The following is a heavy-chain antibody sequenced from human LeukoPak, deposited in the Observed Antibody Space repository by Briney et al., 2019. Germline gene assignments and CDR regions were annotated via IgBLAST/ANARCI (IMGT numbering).Heavy chain of an antibody. V-gene: IGHV3-7*01. CDR3: ARDDCSSISCYHNWFDP. D-gene: IGHD2-2*01. Sequence: GGSLRLSCAASGFTFSSYWMSWVRQAPGKGLEWVANINQDGSEKYYVDPVKGRFTISRDNAKNSLYLQMNSLRAEDTAVYYCARDDCSSISCYHNWFDPWGQGTLVTVSS. CDR2: INQDGSEK. CDR1: GFTFSSYW. J-gene: IGHJ5*02.